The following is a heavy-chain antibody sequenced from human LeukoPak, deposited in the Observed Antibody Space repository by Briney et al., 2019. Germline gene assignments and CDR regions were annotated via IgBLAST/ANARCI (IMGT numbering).Heavy chain of an antibody. CDR3: ARHGRYSSGSRWFGP. Sequence: GESLKTSCQGSGYSFTSYWIGWVRQMPGKGLEWVGIIYPDDSDTKYSASFQGQVTISADKSISTAYLQWSSLKASDTAMYYCARHGRYSSGSRWFGPWGQGTLVTVSS. J-gene: IGHJ5*02. D-gene: IGHD3-22*01. CDR1: GYSFTSYW. CDR2: IYPDDSDT. V-gene: IGHV5-51*01.